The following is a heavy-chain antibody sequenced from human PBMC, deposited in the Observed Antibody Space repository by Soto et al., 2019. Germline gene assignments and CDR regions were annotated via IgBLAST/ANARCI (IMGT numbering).Heavy chain of an antibody. V-gene: IGHV3-23*01. CDR2: ISGSGGST. J-gene: IGHJ6*02. CDR3: GNDLEYCSSTCFYRGGDYRYLLAF. CDR1: GFTFSSTA. Sequence: SLRLCCAAYGFTFSSTAMSWVRQAPGPGQEWVSAISGSGGSTYYADSVKGRFTISRDNSKNTLYLQMNSLSAEDEAVYYCGNDLEYCSSTCFYRGGDYRYLLAFWAQRSSVPVSS. D-gene: IGHD2-2*01.